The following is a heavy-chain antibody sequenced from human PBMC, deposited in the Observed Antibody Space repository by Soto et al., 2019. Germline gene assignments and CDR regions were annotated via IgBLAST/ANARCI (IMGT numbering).Heavy chain of an antibody. V-gene: IGHV3-7*01. Sequence: EVQLVESGGGLVQPGGSLRLSCAASGFTFNSYWMTWVRQAPGKGLEWVANIKQDGSEKYYVDSVKGRFTISRDNAKNSLYLQMNTLRAEDMAVYYCARQLGDAFDIWGQGTMVTVSS. CDR1: GFTFNSYW. CDR2: IKQDGSEK. D-gene: IGHD6-6*01. CDR3: ARQLGDAFDI. J-gene: IGHJ3*02.